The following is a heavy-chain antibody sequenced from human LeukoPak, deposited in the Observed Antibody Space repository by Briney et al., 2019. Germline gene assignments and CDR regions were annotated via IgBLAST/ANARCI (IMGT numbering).Heavy chain of an antibody. Sequence: GGSLRLSCAASGFTFGNYAMNRVRQAPGKGLEWVSPLSSSGGNPNYADSVKGRFIISRDNSKNTLFLQMNSLRAEDTALYSCAKCARTPEGGSGWCNWFDTWGQGTQVTVSS. V-gene: IGHV3-23*01. J-gene: IGHJ5*02. CDR1: GFTFGNYA. CDR2: LSSSGGNP. D-gene: IGHD3-3*01. CDR3: AKCARTPEGGSGWCNWFDT.